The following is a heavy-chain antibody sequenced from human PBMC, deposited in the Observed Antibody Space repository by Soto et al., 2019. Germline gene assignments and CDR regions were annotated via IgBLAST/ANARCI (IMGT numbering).Heavy chain of an antibody. CDR1: GYTFTGYY. D-gene: IGHD6-19*01. CDR2: INPNSGGT. CDR3: ARDLVSGWSKYYCYGMDV. Sequence: QVQLVQSGAEVKKPGASVKVSCKASGYTFTGYYMHWVRQAPGQGLEGMGWINPNSGGTNYAQKFQGWVTMTRDTSISTAYMELSRLRSDDTAVYYCARDLVSGWSKYYCYGMDVWGQGTTVTVSS. V-gene: IGHV1-2*04. J-gene: IGHJ6*02.